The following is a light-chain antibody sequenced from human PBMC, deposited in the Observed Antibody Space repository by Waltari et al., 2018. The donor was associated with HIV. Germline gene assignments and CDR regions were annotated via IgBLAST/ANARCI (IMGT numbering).Light chain of an antibody. Sequence: DILMNQSPDSLAVSLGERATINCKYSQSIFYNTNNKNYLAWYQQKPGQPPKLLIYWASTRESGVPDRFSGSGSGTYFTLTISSLQAEDVAVYYCQQYFTSPFTFGQGTKLEIK. J-gene: IGKJ2*01. CDR3: QQYFTSPFT. CDR1: QSIFYNTNNKNY. V-gene: IGKV4-1*01. CDR2: WAS.